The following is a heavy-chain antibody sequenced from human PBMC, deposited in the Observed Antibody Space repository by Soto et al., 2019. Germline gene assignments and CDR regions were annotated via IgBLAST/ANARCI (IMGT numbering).Heavy chain of an antibody. J-gene: IGHJ6*02. CDR3: ARRYYYGSGTSYGMDV. CDR2: IYPGDSDT. D-gene: IGHD3-10*01. CDR1: GYSFTSYW. V-gene: IGHV5-51*01. Sequence: GESLKISCKGSGYSFTSYWSGWVRQMPGKSLKWMGIIYPGDSDTRYSPSFQGQVTISADKSISTAYLQWSSLKASDTAMYYCARRYYYGSGTSYGMDVWGQGTTVTVSS.